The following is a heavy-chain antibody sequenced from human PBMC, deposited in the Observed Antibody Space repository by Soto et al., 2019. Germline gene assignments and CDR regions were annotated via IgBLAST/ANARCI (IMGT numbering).Heavy chain of an antibody. Sequence: QVQLVESGGGVVQPGRSLRLSCAASGFTFSSYGMHWVRQAPGKGLEWVAVISYDGSNKYYADSVKGRFTISRDNSKNTLYLQMNSQRAEDTAVYYCAKDGLHYCGLDYWGQGTLVTVSS. CDR3: AKDGLHYCGLDY. CDR2: ISYDGSNK. D-gene: IGHD4-17*01. V-gene: IGHV3-30*18. J-gene: IGHJ4*02. CDR1: GFTFSSYG.